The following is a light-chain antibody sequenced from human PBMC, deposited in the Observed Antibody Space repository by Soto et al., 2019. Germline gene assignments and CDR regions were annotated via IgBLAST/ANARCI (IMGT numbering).Light chain of an antibody. CDR1: QSVRSN. CDR3: QQYNTWPPT. V-gene: IGKV3-15*01. Sequence: EIVMTQSPATLSVSPGERATLSCRASQSVRSNLGWYQQKSDQAPRLLIYGASTRATGAPARFSGNGSGTEFTLTISSLQSEDFAVYYCQQYNTWPPTFGQGTKVEIK. J-gene: IGKJ1*01. CDR2: GAS.